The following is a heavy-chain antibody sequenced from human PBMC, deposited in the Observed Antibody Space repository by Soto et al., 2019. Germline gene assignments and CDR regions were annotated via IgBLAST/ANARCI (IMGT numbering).Heavy chain of an antibody. Sequence: SETLSLTCAVYGGSFSGYYWSWIRQPPGKGLEWIGEINHSGSTNYNPSLKSRLPNSEDTSKNQFFLKLSTLTAADTAVYYCARGPPPCGSSSWYFDYWGQGTLVTVSS. CDR3: ARGPPPCGSSSWYFDY. CDR1: GGSFSGYY. CDR2: INHSGST. D-gene: IGHD6-13*01. V-gene: IGHV4-34*01. J-gene: IGHJ4*02.